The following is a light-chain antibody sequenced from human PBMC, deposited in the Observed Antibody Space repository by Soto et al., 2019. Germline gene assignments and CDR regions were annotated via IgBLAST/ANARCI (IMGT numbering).Light chain of an antibody. J-gene: IGKJ1*01. CDR1: QSVSSN. CDR3: QQHNNWPPWT. V-gene: IGKV3-15*01. Sequence: EIVMTQSPATLSVSPGERATLSCRASQSVSSNLAWYQQKPGQAPRLLMYGASTRATGIPDRFSGSGSGTEFTLTISSRQSDVFAVYYCQQHNNWPPWTFGQGTKVEIK. CDR2: GAS.